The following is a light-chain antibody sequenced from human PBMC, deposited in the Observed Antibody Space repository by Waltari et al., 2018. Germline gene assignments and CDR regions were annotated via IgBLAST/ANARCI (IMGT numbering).Light chain of an antibody. CDR3: QQGNSYPGT. CDR1: QGISSY. Sequence: IQMSQSPSSLSASVGDRVTITCRASQGISSYLNWYQQKPGKAPKLLIYYANSLASGDPSRFSGSGSGTEFTLTISSLQPEDFATYYCQQGNSYPGTFGQGTKVEIK. J-gene: IGKJ1*01. V-gene: IGKV1-13*02. CDR2: YAN.